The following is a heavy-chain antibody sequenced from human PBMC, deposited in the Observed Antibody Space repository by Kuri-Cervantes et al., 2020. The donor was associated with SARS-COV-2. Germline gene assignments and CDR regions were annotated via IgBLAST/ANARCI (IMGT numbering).Heavy chain of an antibody. J-gene: IGHJ4*02. D-gene: IGHD1/OR15-1a*01. Sequence: GGSLRLSCAASGFTFSSYAMNWVRPAPGKGLEWVSAISGSGSWTYYADSVKGRFTISRDNSKNTLYLQMNSLRAEDTARYYCANGTVAPVGNNRRDGNFDYWGQGTLVTVSS. CDR2: ISGSGSWT. CDR1: GFTFSSYA. V-gene: IGHV3-23*01. CDR3: ANGTVAPVGNNRRDGNFDY.